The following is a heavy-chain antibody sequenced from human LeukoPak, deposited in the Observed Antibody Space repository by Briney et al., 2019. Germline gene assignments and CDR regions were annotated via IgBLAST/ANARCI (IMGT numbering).Heavy chain of an antibody. CDR3: AKAPRGYYYYYMDV. Sequence: GGSLRLSCAASGFTFSSYGMHWVRQAPGKGLEWVAFIRYDGSNKYYADSVKGRFTISRDNSKNTLYLQMNSLRAEDTAVYYCAKAPRGYYYYYMDVWAKGPRSPSP. D-gene: IGHD3-10*01. V-gene: IGHV3-30*02. J-gene: IGHJ6*03. CDR1: GFTFSSYG. CDR2: IRYDGSNK.